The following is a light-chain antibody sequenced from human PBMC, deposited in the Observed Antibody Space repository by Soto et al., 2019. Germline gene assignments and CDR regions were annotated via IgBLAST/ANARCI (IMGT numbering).Light chain of an antibody. J-gene: IGKJ1*01. CDR2: GAS. CDR1: QTVSSNY. CDR3: QQYDSSPRT. Sequence: IGLTQSPGTLSLSPGDGATLSCWASQTVSSNYLAWYQQRPRQAPRLIIYGASSRATGIPDRFSGSGSGTDFTPTISSLQPEDFAAYYCQQYDSSPRTFGQGTKVDIK. V-gene: IGKV3-20*01.